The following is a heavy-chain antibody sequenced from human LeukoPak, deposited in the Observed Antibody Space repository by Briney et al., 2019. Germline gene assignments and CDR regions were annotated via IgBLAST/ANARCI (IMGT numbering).Heavy chain of an antibody. D-gene: IGHD3-10*01. Sequence: GGSLRLSCAASGFTFSSYGMHWVRQAPGKGLEWVAVISYDGSNKYYADSVKGRFTISRDNSKNTLYLQMNSLRAEDTAVYYCAKEAGSGSYSAYYYYYMDVWGKGTTVTVSS. J-gene: IGHJ6*03. CDR3: AKEAGSGSYSAYYYYYMDV. CDR1: GFTFSSYG. V-gene: IGHV3-30*18. CDR2: ISYDGSNK.